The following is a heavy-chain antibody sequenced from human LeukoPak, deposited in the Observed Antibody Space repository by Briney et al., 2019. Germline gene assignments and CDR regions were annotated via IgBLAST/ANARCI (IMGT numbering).Heavy chain of an antibody. CDR2: INPNSGGT. V-gene: IGHV1-2*02. D-gene: IGHD4-17*01. CDR1: GYTFTGYY. J-gene: IGHJ6*03. CDR3: ARGGDTVTDYYYYYMDV. Sequence: ASVKVSCKASGYTFTGYYMHWVRQAPGQGLEWMGWINPNSGGTNYAQQFQGRLTMTRDTSISTVYMELNSLRAEDTAVYYCARGGDTVTDYYYYYMDVWGKGTTVTVSS.